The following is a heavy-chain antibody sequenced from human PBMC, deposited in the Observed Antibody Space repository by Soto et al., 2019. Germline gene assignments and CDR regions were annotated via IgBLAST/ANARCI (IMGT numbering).Heavy chain of an antibody. J-gene: IGHJ4*02. CDR3: ARRGSGSYYDY. V-gene: IGHV3-23*01. CDR2: ISGSGGST. D-gene: IGHD1-26*01. CDR1: GFTFSSYA. Sequence: EVQLLEAGGGLVQPGGSLRLSCAASGFTFSSYAMRWVRQAPVKGLEWVSAISGSGGSTYYEDSVKGRFTISRDNSKNTLYPQMNSLRAEDKSVYYCARRGSGSYYDYWGQGTLVTVSS.